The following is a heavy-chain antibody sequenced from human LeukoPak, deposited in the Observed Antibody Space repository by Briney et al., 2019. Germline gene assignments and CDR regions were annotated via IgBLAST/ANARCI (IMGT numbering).Heavy chain of an antibody. CDR1: GFTFSSYW. J-gene: IGHJ4*02. CDR3: AREGSGYYIDH. V-gene: IGHV3-7*01. D-gene: IGHD3-22*01. Sequence: GGSLRLSCAASGFTFSSYWMSWVRQAPGKGLEWVANIRQGGSEKYYVDSVKGRFTISRDNAKNSLYLQMNSLRAEDTAVYFCAREGSGYYIDHWGQGTLVTVSS. CDR2: IRQGGSEK.